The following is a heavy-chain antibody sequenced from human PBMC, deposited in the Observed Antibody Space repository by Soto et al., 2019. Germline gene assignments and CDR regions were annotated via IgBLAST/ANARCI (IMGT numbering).Heavy chain of an antibody. CDR1: GFTFSSYA. CDR2: ISGSGGST. CDR3: AKCVADTYGMDV. Sequence: SLRLSCAASGFTFSSYAMSWVRQAPGKGLEWVSAISGSGGSTYYADSVEGRFTISRDNSKNTLYLQMNSLRAEDTAVYYCAKCVADTYGMDVWGQGTTVTVSS. J-gene: IGHJ6*02. V-gene: IGHV3-23*01.